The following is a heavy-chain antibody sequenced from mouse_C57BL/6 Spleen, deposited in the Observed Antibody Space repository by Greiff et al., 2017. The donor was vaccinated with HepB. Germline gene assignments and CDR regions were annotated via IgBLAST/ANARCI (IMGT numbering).Heavy chain of an antibody. J-gene: IGHJ1*03. Sequence: QVTLKVSGPGILQPSQTLSLTCSFSGFSLSTFGMGVGWIRQPSGKGLEWLAHIWWDDDKYYNPALKSRLTITKATSKNQVFLKIANVDTADTATYYCARIIYYGSSSSYWYFDVWGTGTTVTVSS. CDR2: IWWDDDK. V-gene: IGHV8-8*01. CDR1: GFSLSTFGMG. CDR3: ARIIYYGSSSSYWYFDV. D-gene: IGHD1-1*01.